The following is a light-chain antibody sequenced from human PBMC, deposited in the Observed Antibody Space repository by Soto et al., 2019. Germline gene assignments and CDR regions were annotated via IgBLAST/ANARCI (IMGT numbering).Light chain of an antibody. J-gene: IGLJ1*01. Sequence: QSVLTQPPSASVSPGQSVTISCTGTSSDVGAYNYVSWYQQHPGKAPKLMIYEVYKRLSGVPDRFSGSKSGNTASLTVSGLQADDEADYYCSSYAGSNNPYVFGTGTKVTVL. CDR1: SSDVGAYNY. CDR2: EVY. CDR3: SSYAGSNNPYV. V-gene: IGLV2-8*01.